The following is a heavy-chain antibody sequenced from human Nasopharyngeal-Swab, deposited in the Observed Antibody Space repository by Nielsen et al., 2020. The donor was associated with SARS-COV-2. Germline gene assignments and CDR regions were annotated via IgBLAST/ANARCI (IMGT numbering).Heavy chain of an antibody. Sequence: WTRQPSGKGLEWVAKIKQDGSEKYYVDSVKGRFTISRDNAKNSLYLQMNSLRAEDTAVYYCARVHRYYDFWSGYYTGSRGMDIWGQGTTITVSS. CDR3: ARVHRYYDFWSGYYTGSRGMDI. D-gene: IGHD3-3*01. J-gene: IGHJ6*02. V-gene: IGHV3-7*01. CDR2: IKQDGSEK.